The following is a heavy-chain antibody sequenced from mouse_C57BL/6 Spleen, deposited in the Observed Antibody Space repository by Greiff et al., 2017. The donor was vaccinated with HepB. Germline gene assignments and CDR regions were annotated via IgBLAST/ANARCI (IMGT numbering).Heavy chain of an antibody. Sequence: EVQLQESGPVLVKPGASVKMSCKASGYTFTDYYMNWVKQSHGKSLEWIGVINPYNGGTSYNQKFKGKATLTVDKSSSTAYMELNSLTSEDSAVYYCAREVRKYFDVWGTGTTVTVSS. CDR1: GYTFTDYY. CDR2: INPYNGGT. CDR3: AREVRKYFDV. D-gene: IGHD2-2*01. V-gene: IGHV1-19*01. J-gene: IGHJ1*03.